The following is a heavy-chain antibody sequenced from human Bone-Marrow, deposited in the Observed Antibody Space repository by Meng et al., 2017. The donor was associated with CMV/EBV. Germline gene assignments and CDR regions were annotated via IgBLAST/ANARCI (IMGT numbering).Heavy chain of an antibody. V-gene: IGHV1-69*05. J-gene: IGHJ6*02. Sequence: SVKVSCKTSGDIFARYAVSWVRQAPGQGLEWIGGTIPLFGKVDYAQKFQARITITTDDSSTTVHMELSRLRFEDTAVYYCARSGHLARDSLYYHYVMAVWGQGHTVNVSS. D-gene: IGHD4-11*01. CDR2: TIPLFGKV. CDR3: ARSGHLARDSLYYHYVMAV. CDR1: GDIFARYA.